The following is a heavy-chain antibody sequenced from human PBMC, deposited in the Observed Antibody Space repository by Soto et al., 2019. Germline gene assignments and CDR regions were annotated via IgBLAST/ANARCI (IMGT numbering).Heavy chain of an antibody. CDR1: GFTFDYYG. CDR3: EKDISEQWMVLRDFDI. V-gene: IGHV3-9*01. Sequence: PGGSLRLSCAASGFTFDYYGMPWVRQAPGKGLEWVSGISWNSGRIGYADSVKGRLTISRDNAKNSLYLKMKSMRAEDTDLYYCEKDISEQWMVLRDFDIWGQGTMVTVSS. D-gene: IGHD6-19*01. J-gene: IGHJ3*02. CDR2: ISWNSGRI.